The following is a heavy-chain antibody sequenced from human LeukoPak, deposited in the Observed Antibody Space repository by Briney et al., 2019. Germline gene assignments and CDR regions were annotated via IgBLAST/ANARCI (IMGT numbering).Heavy chain of an antibody. CDR2: ISNDGNDK. Sequence: PGRSLRLSCAASGFTFSSYGMHWVRQAPGKGLEWVAVISNDGNDKHNADSVKGRFTISRDNPKNTLYLQMNSLRAEDTAMYYCARDLTIAAANYYFDNWGQGTLVTVSS. CDR1: GFTFSSYG. J-gene: IGHJ4*02. V-gene: IGHV3-30*03. CDR3: ARDLTIAAANYYFDN. D-gene: IGHD6-13*01.